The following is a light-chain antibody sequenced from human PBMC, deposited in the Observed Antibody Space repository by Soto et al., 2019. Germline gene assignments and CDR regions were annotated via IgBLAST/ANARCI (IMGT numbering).Light chain of an antibody. CDR3: QTWGTGTVV. V-gene: IGLV4-69*01. CDR2: LNSDGSH. CDR1: SGHSSYA. Sequence: QPVLTQSPSASASLGASVKLTCTLSSGHSSYAIAWHQQRPAKGPRYLMKLNSDGSHSKGDGIPDHFSGSSSGAERYLTISSLQSEDEADYYCQTWGTGTVVFGGGTKLTVL. J-gene: IGLJ2*01.